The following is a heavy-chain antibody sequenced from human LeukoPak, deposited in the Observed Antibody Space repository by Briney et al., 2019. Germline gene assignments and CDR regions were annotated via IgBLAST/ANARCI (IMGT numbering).Heavy chain of an antibody. CDR1: GFTFSSYG. V-gene: IGHV3-30*02. J-gene: IGHJ4*02. CDR3: AKDPGFWSGYYTGDYFDY. Sequence: GGSLRLSCAASGFTFSSYGMHWVRQAPGKGLEWVAFIRYDGSNKYYADSVKGRFTISRDNSKNTLYLQMSSLRAEDTAVYYCAKDPGFWSGYYTGDYFDYWGQGTLVTVSS. D-gene: IGHD3-3*01. CDR2: IRYDGSNK.